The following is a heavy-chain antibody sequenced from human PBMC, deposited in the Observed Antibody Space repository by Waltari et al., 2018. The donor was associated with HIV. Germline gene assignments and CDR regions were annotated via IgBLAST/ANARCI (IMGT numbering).Heavy chain of an antibody. CDR1: GYTFGSYA. V-gene: IGHV1-18*01. CDR3: ARGGGVVVGAMFDY. Sequence: QVQLVQSGAEVKKPGASVKVSCKASGYTFGSYAINWVRRAPGQGLEWMGWDSAYNGNRNYAQKFQGRVTMTTDKSTSTAYMELRSLRSDDTAVYYCARGGGVVVGAMFDYWGQGTLVTVSS. J-gene: IGHJ4*02. D-gene: IGHD1-26*01. CDR2: DSAYNGNR.